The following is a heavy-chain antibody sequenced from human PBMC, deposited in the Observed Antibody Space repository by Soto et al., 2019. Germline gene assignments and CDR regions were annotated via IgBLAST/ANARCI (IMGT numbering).Heavy chain of an antibody. CDR3: AKDIRIRGYYSAFDV. Sequence: RRLSCAASGFTFDDYAMHWVRQAPGKGLEWVSGISWNSGSIGYADSVKGRFTISRDNAKNSLYLQMNSLRAEDTALYYCAKDIRIRGYYSAFDVWGQGTMVTVSS. D-gene: IGHD1-26*01. J-gene: IGHJ3*01. CDR2: ISWNSGSI. CDR1: GFTFDDYA. V-gene: IGHV3-9*01.